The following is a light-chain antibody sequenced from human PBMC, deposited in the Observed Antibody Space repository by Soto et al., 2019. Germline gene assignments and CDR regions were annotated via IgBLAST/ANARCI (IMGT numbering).Light chain of an antibody. V-gene: IGKV1-9*01. CDR1: QGVSSY. CDR2: AAS. J-gene: IGKJ5*01. Sequence: DIQLTQSPSFLSASVGDRVTITRRASQGVSSYLAWYQPTPGKAPKLXXYAASTLQSGVPSRFSGSGSWTDFTLTLSCLQSEAFAAYDGQQYYSYPPITFGQGTRLEI. CDR3: QQYYSYPPIT.